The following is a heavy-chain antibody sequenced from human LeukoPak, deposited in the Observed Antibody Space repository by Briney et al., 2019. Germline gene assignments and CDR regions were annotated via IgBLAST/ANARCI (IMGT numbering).Heavy chain of an antibody. V-gene: IGHV3-23*01. J-gene: IGHJ4*02. D-gene: IGHD3-3*02. CDR1: GFTFSSYA. CDR2: ISGSGGST. CDR3: AKITPDSRTSGLLAPDYFDY. Sequence: QPGGSLRLSCAASGFTFSSYAMSWVRQAPGKGLEWVSAISGSGGSTYYADSVKGRFTISRDNSKNTLYLQMNSLRAEDTAVYYCAKITPDSRTSGLLAPDYFDYWGQGTLVTVSS.